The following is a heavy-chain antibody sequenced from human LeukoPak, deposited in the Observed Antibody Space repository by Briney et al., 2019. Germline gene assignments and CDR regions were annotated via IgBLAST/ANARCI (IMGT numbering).Heavy chain of an antibody. CDR1: GVTFGDYG. Sequence: GGSLRLSCAASGVTFGDYGMSWVRQAPGKGLEWVSGINWNGGSTGYADSVKGRFTISRDNAKNSLSLQMNSLRVEDTALYYCARGGISIFGVVIYMDVWGKGTTVTVSS. V-gene: IGHV3-20*04. CDR3: ARGGISIFGVVIYMDV. D-gene: IGHD3-3*01. J-gene: IGHJ6*03. CDR2: INWNGGST.